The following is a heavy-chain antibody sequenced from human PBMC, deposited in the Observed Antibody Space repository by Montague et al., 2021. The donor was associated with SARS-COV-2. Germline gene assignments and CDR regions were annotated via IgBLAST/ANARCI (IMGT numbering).Heavy chain of an antibody. J-gene: IGHJ4*02. CDR1: GFTFSSYA. D-gene: IGHD2-15*01. Sequence: SLRLSCAASGFTFSSYAMHWVRQAPGKGLEWVAVISYDGSNKYYADSVKGRFTTSRDNSKNTLYLQMNSLRAEDTAVYYCARDLVVVAATPIDYWGQGTLVTVSS. CDR2: ISYDGSNK. V-gene: IGHV3-30-3*01. CDR3: ARDLVVVAATPIDY.